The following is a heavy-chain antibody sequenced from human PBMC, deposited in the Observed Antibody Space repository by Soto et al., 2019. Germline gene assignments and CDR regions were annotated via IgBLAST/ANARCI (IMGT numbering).Heavy chain of an antibody. CDR1: GGSFSGYY. D-gene: IGHD4-17*01. CDR2: INHSGST. V-gene: IGHV4-34*01. CDR3: ARGLGGSKVTTSLFFDY. Sequence: SETLSLTCAVYGGSFSGYYWSWIRQPPGKGLEWIGEINHSGSTNYNPSLKSRVTISVDTSKNQFSLKLSSVTAADTAVYYCARGLGGSKVTTSLFFDYWGQGTLVTVSS. J-gene: IGHJ4*02.